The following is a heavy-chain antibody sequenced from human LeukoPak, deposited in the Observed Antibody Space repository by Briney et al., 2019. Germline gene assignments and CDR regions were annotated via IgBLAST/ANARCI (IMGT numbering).Heavy chain of an antibody. J-gene: IGHJ4*02. CDR3: AKDAPSGNFDY. V-gene: IGHV3-33*06. Sequence: QPGRSLRLSCAASGFTFSSYGMHWVRQAPGKGLEWVAVIWYDGSNKYYADSVKGRFTISRDNSKNTLYLQMSSLRAEDTAVYYCAKDAPSGNFDYWGQGTLVTVSS. D-gene: IGHD1-26*01. CDR1: GFTFSSYG. CDR2: IWYDGSNK.